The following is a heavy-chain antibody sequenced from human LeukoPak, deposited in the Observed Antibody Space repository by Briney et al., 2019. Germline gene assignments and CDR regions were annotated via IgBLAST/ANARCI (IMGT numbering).Heavy chain of an antibody. CDR1: GFTFSSYS. CDR3: ARDSVSSSCFDY. CDR2: ISSSSYI. Sequence: PGGSLRLSCAASGFTFSSYSMNWVRQAPGKGLGWVSSISSSSYIYYADSVKGRFTISRDNAKNSLYLQMNSLRAEDTAVYYCARDSVSSSCFDYWGQGTLVTVSS. J-gene: IGHJ4*02. D-gene: IGHD6-13*01. V-gene: IGHV3-21*01.